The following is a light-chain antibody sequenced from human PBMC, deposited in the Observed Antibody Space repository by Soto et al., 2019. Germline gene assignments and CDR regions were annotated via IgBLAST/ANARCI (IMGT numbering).Light chain of an antibody. CDR2: KAS. J-gene: IGKJ2*02. CDR3: QQYNSYSCT. V-gene: IGKV1-5*03. Sequence: DIQMTQSPSTLSASVGDRVTITCRASQSISSWLAWYQQKPGKAPKLLIYKASSLESGVPSRFSGSGSGTEFTPTISSLQPDDFATYYCQQYNSYSCTFGQGTKLEIK. CDR1: QSISSW.